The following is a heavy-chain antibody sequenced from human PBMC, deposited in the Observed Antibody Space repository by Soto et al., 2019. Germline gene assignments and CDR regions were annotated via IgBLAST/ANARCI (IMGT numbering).Heavy chain of an antibody. J-gene: IGHJ3*02. CDR1: GFTSSSFV. Sequence: QVQLVESGGGVVQPGTSLRLSCAASGFTSSSFVIHWVRQAPGKGLEWLAVISSDGNNQYYADSVKGRFTISRDNSKKTLYLQVNRLRAADTAVYFCAKERGVLDAFAIWGQGTMVTVS. CDR3: AKERGVLDAFAI. V-gene: IGHV3-30*18. D-gene: IGHD3-10*01. CDR2: ISSDGNNQ.